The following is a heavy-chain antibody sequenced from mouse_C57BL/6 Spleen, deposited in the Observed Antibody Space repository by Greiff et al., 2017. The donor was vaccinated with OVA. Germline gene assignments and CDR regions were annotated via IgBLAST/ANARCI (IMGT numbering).Heavy chain of an antibody. CDR2: ISSGSSTI. D-gene: IGHD1-1*01. V-gene: IGHV5-17*01. CDR3: ARDPVEGYFDV. J-gene: IGHJ1*03. CDR1: GFTFSASG. Sequence: EVNVVESGGGLVKPGGSLKLSCAASGFTFSASGMHWVRQAPEKGLEWVAYISSGSSTIYYADTVKGRFTISRDNAKNTLFLQMTSLRSEDTAMYYCARDPVEGYFDVWGTGTTVTVSS.